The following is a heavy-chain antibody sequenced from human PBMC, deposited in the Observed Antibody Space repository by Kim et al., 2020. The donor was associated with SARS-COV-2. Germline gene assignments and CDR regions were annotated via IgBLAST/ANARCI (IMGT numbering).Heavy chain of an antibody. Sequence: SETLSLTCTVSGGSISSRSYYWGWIRQPPGKGLEWIGRIFYSGSTYYNPSLKSRVTISVDTSKNQFSLKLSSVTAADTAVYYCARRGVHLTGSPFDYWGQGTLVTVSS. CDR3: ARRGVHLTGSPFDY. CDR2: IFYSGST. V-gene: IGHV4-39*01. CDR1: GGSISSRSYY. J-gene: IGHJ4*02. D-gene: IGHD3-9*01.